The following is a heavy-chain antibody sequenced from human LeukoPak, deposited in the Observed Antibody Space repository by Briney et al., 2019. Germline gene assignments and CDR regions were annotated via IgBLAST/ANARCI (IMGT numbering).Heavy chain of an antibody. CDR3: ASAGIVVVVAAQGDAFDI. Sequence: ASVKVSCKASGYTFTSYGISWVRQAPGQGLEWMGWISAYNGNTNYAQKLQGRVIMTTDTSTSTAYMELRSLRSDDTAVYYCASAGIVVVVAAQGDAFDIWGQGTMVTVSS. V-gene: IGHV1-18*01. CDR1: GYTFTSYG. J-gene: IGHJ3*02. D-gene: IGHD2-15*01. CDR2: ISAYNGNT.